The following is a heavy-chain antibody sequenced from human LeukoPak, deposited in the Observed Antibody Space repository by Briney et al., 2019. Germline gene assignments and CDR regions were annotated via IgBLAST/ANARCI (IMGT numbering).Heavy chain of an antibody. Sequence: KASQTLSLTCAISGDSVSSNSAAWNWIRQSPSRGLEWLGRTYYRSKWYNDYAVSVKSRITINPDTSKNQFSLQLNSVTPEDTAVYYCARDRYNWNDAAGGLDAFDIWGQGTMVTVSS. CDR1: GDSVSSNSAA. CDR2: TYYRSKWYN. CDR3: ARDRYNWNDAAGGLDAFDI. J-gene: IGHJ3*02. V-gene: IGHV6-1*01. D-gene: IGHD1-1*01.